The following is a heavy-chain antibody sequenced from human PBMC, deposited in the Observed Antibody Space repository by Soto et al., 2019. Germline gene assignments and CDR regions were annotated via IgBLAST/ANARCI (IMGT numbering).Heavy chain of an antibody. CDR3: AAVPGVGHCYPFCDY. CDR1: GFTFTSSA. D-gene: IGHD2-21*02. J-gene: IGHJ4*02. CDR2: IVVGSGNT. Sequence: SVKVSCKASGFTFTSSAVQWVRQARGQRLEWIGWIVVGSGNTNYAQKFQERVTITRDMSTSTAYMELSSLRSEDTAVYYCAAVPGVGHCYPFCDYWGQGTLVTVSS. V-gene: IGHV1-58*01.